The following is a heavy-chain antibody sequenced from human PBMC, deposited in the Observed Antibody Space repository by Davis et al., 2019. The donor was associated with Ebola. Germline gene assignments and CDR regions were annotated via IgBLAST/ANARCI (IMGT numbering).Heavy chain of an antibody. J-gene: IGHJ6*04. Sequence: GGSLRLSCAASGFTFSSYGMHWVRQAPGKGLEWVAVISYDGSNKYYADSVKGRFTISRDNSKNTLYLQMNSLRAEDTAVYYCAKGNGSTRNDYYYYYGMDVWGKGTTVTVSS. V-gene: IGHV3-30*18. CDR3: AKGNGSTRNDYYYYYGMDV. D-gene: IGHD2-2*01. CDR2: ISYDGSNK. CDR1: GFTFSSYG.